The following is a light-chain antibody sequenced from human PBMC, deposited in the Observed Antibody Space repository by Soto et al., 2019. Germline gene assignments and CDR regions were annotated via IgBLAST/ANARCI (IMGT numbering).Light chain of an antibody. J-gene: IGKJ1*01. CDR3: MQALQTWT. CDR2: LGS. Sequence: DIVMTQSPLSLPVTRGDPASISFKSSQILLHSNGFNYLDWYLQKPGQSPQLLIYLGSNRAPGVPDRFSGSASGTDFTLKISRVEAEDVGVYYCMQALQTWTFGQGTKVDIK. V-gene: IGKV2-28*01. CDR1: QILLHSNGFNY.